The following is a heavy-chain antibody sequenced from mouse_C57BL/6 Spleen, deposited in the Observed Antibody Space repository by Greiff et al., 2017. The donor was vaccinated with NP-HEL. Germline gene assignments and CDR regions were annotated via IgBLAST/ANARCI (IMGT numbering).Heavy chain of an antibody. CDR2: INPGSGGT. CDR3: ARDPGSSYNYAMDY. V-gene: IGHV1-54*01. J-gene: IGHJ4*01. CDR1: GYAFTNYL. Sequence: VKLMESGAELVRPGTSVKVSCKASGYAFTNYLIEWVKQRPGQGLEWIGVINPGSGGTNYNEKFKGKATLTADKSSSTAYMQLSSLTSEDSAVYFCARDPGSSYNYAMDYWGQGTSVTVSS. D-gene: IGHD1-1*01.